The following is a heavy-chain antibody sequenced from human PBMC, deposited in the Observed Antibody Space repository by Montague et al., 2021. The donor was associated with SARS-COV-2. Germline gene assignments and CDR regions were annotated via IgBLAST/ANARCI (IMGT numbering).Heavy chain of an antibody. CDR1: GDSVSSNIAT. V-gene: IGHV6-1*01. CDR3: ARAYCGGDCYFYWYFDL. Sequence: CAISGDSVSSNIATRNWIRQSPSRGLEWLGRTYYRSKWYNDYAVSVKSRVIINPDTSNNRISLQLNSVTPEDTAAYYCARAYCGGDCYFYWYFDLWGRGTLVTVSS. CDR2: TYYRSKWYN. D-gene: IGHD2-21*02. J-gene: IGHJ2*01.